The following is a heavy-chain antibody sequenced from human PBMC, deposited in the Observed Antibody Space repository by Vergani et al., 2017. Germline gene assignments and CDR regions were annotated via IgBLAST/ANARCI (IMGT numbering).Heavy chain of an antibody. CDR3: SNKRHYYASGAYVYYGVDV. CDR1: GDTFNHYA. J-gene: IGHJ6*02. V-gene: IGHV1-69*06. CDR2: IIPMLTPP. D-gene: IGHD3-10*01. Sequence: QLKQSGAEVKKPGSSVKVACETSGDTFNHYAFSWVRQAPGQGLEFMGVIIPMLTPPHYAQKFQGRVTITADTATSTSFLELRGVTSEDTALYFCSNKRHYYASGAYVYYGVDVWGQGTSVIVSS.